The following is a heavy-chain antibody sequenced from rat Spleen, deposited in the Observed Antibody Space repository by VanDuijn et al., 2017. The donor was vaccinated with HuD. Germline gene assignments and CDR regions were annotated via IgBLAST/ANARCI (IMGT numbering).Heavy chain of an antibody. CDR1: GFTFNNYG. J-gene: IGHJ2*01. Sequence: EVQMVESGGGLVQPGRSLKLSCAASGFTFNNYGMAWVRQAPTKGLEWVATISYGDSSGHSSTYYRDAVKGRFTISRDNAKSTLSLQMDSLRSEDTATYYCARRHYGYTDYFDYWGQGVMVTVSS. CDR3: ARRHYGYTDYFDY. D-gene: IGHD1-9*01. V-gene: IGHV5-29*01. CDR2: ISYGDSSGHSST.